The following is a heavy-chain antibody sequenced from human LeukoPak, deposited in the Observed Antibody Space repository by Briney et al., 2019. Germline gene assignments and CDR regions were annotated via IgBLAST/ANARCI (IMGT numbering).Heavy chain of an antibody. Sequence: GGSLRLSCVASGFTFSSYWMSWVRQAPGKGLEWVANIKEDGSDKYYVDSAKGRFTISRDNAKNSLYLQMNSLRAEDTAIYYCARDRDWGTDYWGQGTLVTVSS. V-gene: IGHV3-7*05. J-gene: IGHJ4*02. D-gene: IGHD7-27*01. CDR1: GFTFSSYW. CDR2: IKEDGSDK. CDR3: ARDRDWGTDY.